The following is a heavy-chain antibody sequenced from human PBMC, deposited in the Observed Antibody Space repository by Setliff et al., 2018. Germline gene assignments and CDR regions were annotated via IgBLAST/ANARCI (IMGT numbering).Heavy chain of an antibody. D-gene: IGHD3-3*01. Sequence: SETLSLTCTVSGDSISSISYTWGWIRQPPGKGLEWIGALYYIGDTYYDPSLKSRLTISADTSKNQFSLNLSSLTAADTAVYYCARVSGFQYMDVWGKGTTVTVSS. CDR3: ARVSGFQYMDV. V-gene: IGHV4-39*07. CDR2: LYYIGDT. CDR1: GDSISSISYT. J-gene: IGHJ6*03.